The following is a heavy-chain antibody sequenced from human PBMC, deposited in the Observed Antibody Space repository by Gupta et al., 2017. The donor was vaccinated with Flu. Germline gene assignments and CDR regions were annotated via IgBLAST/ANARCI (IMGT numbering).Heavy chain of an antibody. V-gene: IGHV3-15*01. J-gene: IGHJ4*02. CDR1: FSNAW. CDR2: IKSKTDGGTT. D-gene: IGHD5-12*01. CDR3: NYYSGYEYNY. Sequence: FSNAWMSWVRQASGKGLEWVGRIKSKTDGGTTDYDAPVKGRFTISRDDSKNTLYLQMNSLKTEDTAVYYCNYYSGYEYNYWGQGTRGTVSS.